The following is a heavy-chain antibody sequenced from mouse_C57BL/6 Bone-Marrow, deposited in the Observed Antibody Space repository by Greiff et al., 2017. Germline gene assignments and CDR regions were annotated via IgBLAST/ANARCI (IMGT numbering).Heavy chain of an antibody. CDR2: IRSKSNNYAT. D-gene: IGHD1-1*01. CDR1: GFSFSTYA. V-gene: IGHV10-1*01. Sequence: EVHLVESGGGLVQPKGSLKLSCAASGFSFSTYAMNWVRQAPGKGLEWVARIRSKSNNYATYYADSVKDRFTISRDDSESMLYLQMNNLKTEDTAMYYCVRTPYYYGSSYDAMDYWGQGTSVTVSS. CDR3: VRTPYYYGSSYDAMDY. J-gene: IGHJ4*01.